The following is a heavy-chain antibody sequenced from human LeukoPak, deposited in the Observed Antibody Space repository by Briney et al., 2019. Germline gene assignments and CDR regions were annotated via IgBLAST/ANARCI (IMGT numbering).Heavy chain of an antibody. Sequence: SVKVSCKGSGYTFIGYYMHWVRQAPGQGLEWLGGIIPKYSASNYAQAFQGRVTITADESTNTVYMEMSGLRPDDTAVYYCVRPDRIFGVPAAFDAWGQGTLVAVSS. CDR3: VRPDRIFGVPAAFDA. CDR2: IIPKYSAS. D-gene: IGHD3-3*02. J-gene: IGHJ3*01. V-gene: IGHV1-69*13. CDR1: GYTFIGYY.